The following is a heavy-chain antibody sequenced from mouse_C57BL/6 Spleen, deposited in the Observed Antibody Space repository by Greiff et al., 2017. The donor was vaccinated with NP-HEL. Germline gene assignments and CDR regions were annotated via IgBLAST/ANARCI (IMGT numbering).Heavy chain of an antibody. J-gene: IGHJ1*03. CDR2: IHPNSGST. CDR1: GYTFTSYW. V-gene: IGHV1-64*01. CDR3: ARSGYYEYFDV. D-gene: IGHD2-3*01. Sequence: QVQLQQPGAELVKPGASVKLSCKASGYTFTSYWMHWVKQRPGQGLEWTGMIHPNSGSTNYNEKFKSKATLTVDKSSSTAYMQLSSLTSEDSAVYYCARSGYYEYFDVWGTGTTVTVSS.